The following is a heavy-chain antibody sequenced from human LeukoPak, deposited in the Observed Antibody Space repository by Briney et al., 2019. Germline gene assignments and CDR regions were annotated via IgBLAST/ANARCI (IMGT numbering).Heavy chain of an antibody. Sequence: SETLSLTCAVSGYSISSGYYWGWIRQPPGKGLEWIGSIYHSGSTYYNPSLKSRVTISVDTSKNQFSVKLSSVTAADTAVYYCASGEGVVVAAGRDWGQGTLVTVSS. CDR3: ASGEGVVVAAGRD. V-gene: IGHV4-38-2*01. D-gene: IGHD2-15*01. J-gene: IGHJ4*02. CDR2: IYHSGST. CDR1: GYSISSGYY.